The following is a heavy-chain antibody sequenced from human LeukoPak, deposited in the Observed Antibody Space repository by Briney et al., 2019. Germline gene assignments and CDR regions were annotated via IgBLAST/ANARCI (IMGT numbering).Heavy chain of an antibody. CDR1: GFTFSSYS. Sequence: GGSLRLSCAASGFTFSSYSMNWVRQAPGKGLEWVSSISSSSSYIYYADSLKGRFTISRDNAKKSVYLQMNSLRAEDTAVYYCARGALDAATPFDSWGQGTLVTVSS. V-gene: IGHV3-21*01. CDR2: ISSSSSYI. D-gene: IGHD2-15*01. CDR3: ARGALDAATPFDS. J-gene: IGHJ5*01.